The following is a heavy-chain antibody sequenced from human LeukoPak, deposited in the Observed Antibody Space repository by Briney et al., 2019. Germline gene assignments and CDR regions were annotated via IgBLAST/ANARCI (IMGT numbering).Heavy chain of an antibody. Sequence: GGSLRLSCAASGFTVSSNYISWVRQAPGKGLEWVSVIYSGGSTFYADSVKGRFTISRDNSKNTLYLQMNSLRAEDTAVYYCARGGSYLSAFDIWGQGTMVTVSS. CDR3: ARGGSYLSAFDI. J-gene: IGHJ3*02. CDR2: IYSGGST. CDR1: GFTVSSNY. V-gene: IGHV3-53*01. D-gene: IGHD1-26*01.